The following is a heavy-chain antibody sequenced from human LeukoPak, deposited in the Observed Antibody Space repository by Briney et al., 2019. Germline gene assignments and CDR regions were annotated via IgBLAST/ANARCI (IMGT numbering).Heavy chain of an antibody. D-gene: IGHD3-9*01. Sequence: GGSLRLSCAASGFTFSSYAMHWVRQAPGKGLDWVAVISYDGSNKYYADSVKGRFTISRDNSKNTLYLQMNSLRAEDTAVYYCARDDRRYFDWKVDYWGQGTLVTVSS. CDR3: ARDDRRYFDWKVDY. CDR2: ISYDGSNK. V-gene: IGHV3-30-3*01. CDR1: GFTFSSYA. J-gene: IGHJ4*02.